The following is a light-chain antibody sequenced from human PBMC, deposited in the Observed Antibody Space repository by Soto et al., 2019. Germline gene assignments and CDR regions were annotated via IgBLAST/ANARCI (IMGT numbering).Light chain of an antibody. J-gene: IGKJ2*01. V-gene: IGKV1-5*01. Sequence: DIQMTQSPSTLSASVGDRVTITCRASQSISSWLAGYQQKPGKAPKLLIYDASSLESGVPSRFSGSGSGTEFTLTISSLQPDDFSTYYCHQYNIYSPVTFGQGTNLEIK. CDR2: DAS. CDR3: HQYNIYSPVT. CDR1: QSISSW.